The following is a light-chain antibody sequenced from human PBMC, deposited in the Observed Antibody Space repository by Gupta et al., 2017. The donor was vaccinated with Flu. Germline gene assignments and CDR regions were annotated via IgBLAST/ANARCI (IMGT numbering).Light chain of an antibody. CDR3: QQSDSTAIT. CDR1: QSISSY. V-gene: IGKV1-39*01. CDR2: AAS. Sequence: DIQMTQSPSSLSASVGDRVTITCRASQSISSYLNWYQQKPGKAPKLLIYAASSLKSGVPSRFSGSGSGTDFTLTISRRQPEDFATYYCQQSDSTAITFGQGTXLEIK. J-gene: IGKJ5*01.